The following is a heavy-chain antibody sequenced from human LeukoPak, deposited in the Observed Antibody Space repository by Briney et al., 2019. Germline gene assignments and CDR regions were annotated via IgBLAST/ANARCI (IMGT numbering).Heavy chain of an antibody. J-gene: IGHJ2*01. Sequence: GGSLRLYCAASGFIFSRYGMPCIRQAPGKGLERLADIPYDGSNKYYADSVKGRFTISRDNSKNTLYLQMNSLRAEDTAVYYCARDRINYDILTGYWYFDLWGRGTLVTVSS. CDR1: GFIFSRYG. CDR2: IPYDGSNK. D-gene: IGHD3-9*01. CDR3: ARDRINYDILTGYWYFDL. V-gene: IGHV3-30-3*01.